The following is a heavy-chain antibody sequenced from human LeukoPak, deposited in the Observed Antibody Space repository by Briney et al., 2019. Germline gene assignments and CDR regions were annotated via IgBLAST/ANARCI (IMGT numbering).Heavy chain of an antibody. Sequence: GESLKISCKGSGYSFTRYWIGWVRQMPGKGLEWMGIIYPGDSDSRHSPSFQGQVTISADKSISTAYLQWSSLKASDTAMYYCARHYSPWDAFDIWGQGTMVTVSS. D-gene: IGHD2-21*01. V-gene: IGHV5-51*01. CDR3: ARHYSPWDAFDI. CDR2: IYPGDSDS. J-gene: IGHJ3*02. CDR1: GYSFTRYW.